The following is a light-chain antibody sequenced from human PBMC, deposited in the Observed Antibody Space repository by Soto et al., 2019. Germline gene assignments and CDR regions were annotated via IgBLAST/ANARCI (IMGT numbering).Light chain of an antibody. CDR1: QRINNY. Sequence: DIQMTQSPSSLSASVGDRVTITCRASQRINNYLNWYQQTEGKAPSLLIYAASSVQSGVPSRFSGSGSGTEFTLTISSLQPEDFGTYYCQQSYSTPYTFGQGTKVDIK. CDR2: AAS. V-gene: IGKV1-39*01. J-gene: IGKJ2*01. CDR3: QQSYSTPYT.